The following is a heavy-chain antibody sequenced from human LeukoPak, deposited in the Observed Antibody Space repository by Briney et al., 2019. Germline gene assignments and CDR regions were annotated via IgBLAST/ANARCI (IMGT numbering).Heavy chain of an antibody. CDR3: ARAGGSGWYSDY. CDR1: GFTFSSYS. J-gene: IGHJ4*02. D-gene: IGHD6-19*01. V-gene: IGHV3-21*01. Sequence: GGSLRLSCAASGFTFSSYSMNWVRQAPGKGLEWVSSISSSSTYIYYADSVKGRFTISRDNSKNTLYLQMNSLRAEDTAVYYCARAGGSGWYSDYWGQGTLVTVSS. CDR2: ISSSSTYI.